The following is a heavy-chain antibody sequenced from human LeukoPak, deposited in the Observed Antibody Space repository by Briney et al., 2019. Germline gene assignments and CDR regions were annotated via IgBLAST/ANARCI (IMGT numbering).Heavy chain of an antibody. Sequence: GGSLRLSCAASGFTFSSYAMSWVRQAPGKGLEWVSAISGSDGSTYYADSVKGRFTISRDNSKNTLYLQMNSLRAEDAAVYYCAKGLNGIIQDFDFWGQGTLVTVSS. CDR3: AKGLNGIIQDFDF. CDR2: ISGSDGST. CDR1: GFTFSSYA. J-gene: IGHJ4*02. D-gene: IGHD2-21*01. V-gene: IGHV3-23*01.